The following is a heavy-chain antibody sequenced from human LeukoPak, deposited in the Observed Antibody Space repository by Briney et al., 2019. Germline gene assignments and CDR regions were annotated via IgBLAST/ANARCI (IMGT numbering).Heavy chain of an antibody. J-gene: IGHJ4*02. CDR2: ISDSGGGT. Sequence: GGSLRLSCAASGFTFSSFAMSWVRQAPGKGLEWVSTISDSGGGTYYADSVKGRFTISRDNSKNTLYLQMNSLRAEDTAVYYCAKDVTRTYYIDYWGQGTLVTVSS. D-gene: IGHD2-21*02. V-gene: IGHV3-23*01. CDR3: AKDVTRTYYIDY. CDR1: GFTFSSFA.